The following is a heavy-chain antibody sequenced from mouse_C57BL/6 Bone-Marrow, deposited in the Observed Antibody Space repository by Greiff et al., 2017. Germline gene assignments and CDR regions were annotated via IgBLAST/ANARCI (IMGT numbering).Heavy chain of an antibody. Sequence: QVSLKESGPGILQPSQTLSLTCSFSGFLLSTFGMGVGWIRQPSGKGLEWLAHIWWDDDKYYNPALKSRLTIPKDTSKNQVFLKIANVDTADTATYYCARINYGYDGWYFDVWGTGTTVTVSS. CDR2: IWWDDDK. D-gene: IGHD2-2*01. CDR3: ARINYGYDGWYFDV. V-gene: IGHV8-8*01. J-gene: IGHJ1*03. CDR1: GFLLSTFGMG.